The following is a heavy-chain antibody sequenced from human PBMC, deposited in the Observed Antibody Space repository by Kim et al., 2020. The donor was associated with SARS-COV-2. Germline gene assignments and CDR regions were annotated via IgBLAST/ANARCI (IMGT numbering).Heavy chain of an antibody. CDR1: GFTFSSYA. J-gene: IGHJ4*02. CDR2: ISGSGGST. CDR3: AKSGLGQQLVRGDSSGWSFDY. Sequence: GGSLRLSCAASGFTFSSYAMSWVRQAPGKGLEWVSAISGSGGSTYYADSVKGRFTISRDNSKNTLYLQMNSLRAEDTAVYYCAKSGLGQQLVRGDSSGWSFDYWGQGTLVTVSS. D-gene: IGHD6-19*01. V-gene: IGHV3-23*01.